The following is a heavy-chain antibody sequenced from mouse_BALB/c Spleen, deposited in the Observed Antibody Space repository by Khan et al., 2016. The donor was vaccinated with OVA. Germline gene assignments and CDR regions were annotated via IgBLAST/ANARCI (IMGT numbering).Heavy chain of an antibody. Sequence: QMQLEESGPGLVAPSQSLSITCTVSGFSLTGYGVNWVRQPPGKGLEWLGMIWGDGSTDYNSTLKSRLSISKDNSKSQVFLKMYSLQTDDTARYYCARAYYGNYREAMDYWGQGTSVTVSS. J-gene: IGHJ4*01. CDR2: IWGDGST. CDR1: GFSLTGYG. D-gene: IGHD2-10*01. CDR3: ARAYYGNYREAMDY. V-gene: IGHV2-6-7*01.